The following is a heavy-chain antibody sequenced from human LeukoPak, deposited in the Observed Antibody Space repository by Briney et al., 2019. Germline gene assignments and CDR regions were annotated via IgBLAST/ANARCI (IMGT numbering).Heavy chain of an antibody. Sequence: PGGSLRLSCAASGFTFSSYAMHWVRQAPGKGLEWVAVISYDGSNKYYADSVKSRFTISRDNSKNTLYLQMNSLRAEDTAVYYCARMSSYGYGDFDYWGQGTLVTVSS. CDR3: ARMSSYGYGDFDY. J-gene: IGHJ4*02. V-gene: IGHV3-30-3*01. CDR1: GFTFSSYA. D-gene: IGHD5-18*01. CDR2: ISYDGSNK.